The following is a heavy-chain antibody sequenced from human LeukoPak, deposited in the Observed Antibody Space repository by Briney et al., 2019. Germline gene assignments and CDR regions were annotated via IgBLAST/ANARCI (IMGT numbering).Heavy chain of an antibody. CDR3: ARVFLNYDILTGYVYYFDY. D-gene: IGHD3-9*01. Sequence: SETLSLTCAVSGGSISSSDWWSWVRQPPGKGLEWIGEIYHSGSTNYNPSLKSRVTISVDKSKNQFSLKLSSVTAADTAVYYCARVFLNYDILTGYVYYFDYWGQGTLVTVSS. CDR1: GGSISSSDW. V-gene: IGHV4-4*02. J-gene: IGHJ4*02. CDR2: IYHSGST.